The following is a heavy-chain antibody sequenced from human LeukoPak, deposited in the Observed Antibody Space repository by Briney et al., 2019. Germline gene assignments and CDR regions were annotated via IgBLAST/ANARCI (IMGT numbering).Heavy chain of an antibody. Sequence: SQTLSLTCTVSGGSISSGSYYWSWIRQPAGKGLEWIGRIYTSGSTNYNPSLKGPVTISVDTSKNQFSLKLSSVTAADTAVYYCARDSPMRSELRAYYYYYMDVWGKGTTVTVSS. CDR1: GGSISSGSYY. CDR2: IYTSGST. J-gene: IGHJ6*03. CDR3: ARDSPMRSELRAYYYYYMDV. D-gene: IGHD1-14*01. V-gene: IGHV4-61*02.